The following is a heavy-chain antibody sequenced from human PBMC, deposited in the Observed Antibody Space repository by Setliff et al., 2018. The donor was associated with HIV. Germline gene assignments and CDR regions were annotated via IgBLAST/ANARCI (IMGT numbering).Heavy chain of an antibody. D-gene: IGHD3-22*01. CDR2: INPSGGTT. CDR3: ARDWEARADYYDTSGQAQYFQH. Sequence: VASVKVSCKASGYSFTSYYVHWVRQAPGQGLEWMGIINPSGGTTSYAQKFQGRVTMTRDASTSTVYMELSSLRSEDTAVYYCARDWEARADYYDTSGQAQYFQHWGQGTLVTVSS. J-gene: IGHJ1*01. CDR1: GYSFTSYY. V-gene: IGHV1-46*01.